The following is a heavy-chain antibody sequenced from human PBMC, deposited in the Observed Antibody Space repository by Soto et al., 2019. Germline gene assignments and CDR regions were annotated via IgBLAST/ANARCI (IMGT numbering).Heavy chain of an antibody. CDR1: GGSISSSNW. D-gene: IGHD6-13*01. V-gene: IGHV4-4*02. Sequence: QVQLQESGPGLVKPSGTLSLTCAVSGGSISSSNWWSWVRQPPGKGLEWIGEIYHSGSTNYNPSLKSRVTISVDKSKNQFSLKLSSVTAADTAVYYCARERGDSSSWYVPLYYFDYWGQGTLVTVSS. J-gene: IGHJ4*02. CDR3: ARERGDSSSWYVPLYYFDY. CDR2: IYHSGST.